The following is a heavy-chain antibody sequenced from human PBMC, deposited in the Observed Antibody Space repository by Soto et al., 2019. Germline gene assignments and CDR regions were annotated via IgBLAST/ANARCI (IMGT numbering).Heavy chain of an antibody. CDR3: AHRPTTSSWWDNWFDP. J-gene: IGHJ5*02. Sequence: GSGPTLVNPTQTLTLTCTFSGFSLSTSGVGVGWIRQPPGKALEWLALIYWDDDKRYIASLKRRLTITKDTSKNQVVLTLTNMDPMDTATYYCAHRPTTSSWWDNWFDPWGQGTLVTVSS. CDR1: GFSLSTSGVG. CDR2: IYWDDDK. V-gene: IGHV2-5*02. D-gene: IGHD6-13*01.